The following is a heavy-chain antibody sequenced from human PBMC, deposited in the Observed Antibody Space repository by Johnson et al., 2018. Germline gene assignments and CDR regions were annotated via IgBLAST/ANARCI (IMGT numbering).Heavy chain of an antibody. V-gene: IGHV3-23*01. CDR2: ICGSGGSP. D-gene: IGHD3-16*01. CDR3: AKDTGGSIYYDYMDV. J-gene: IGHJ6*03. CDR1: GFTFSSYA. Sequence: EVQLLETGGGLVQPGGSLRRSCAASGFTFSSYAMSWVRQAPGKGLEWVSAICGSGGSPYSADSGKGGFTISRDNDKNSLYLKMNSLRAEDTALYYCAKDTGGSIYYDYMDVWGKGTTVTVSS.